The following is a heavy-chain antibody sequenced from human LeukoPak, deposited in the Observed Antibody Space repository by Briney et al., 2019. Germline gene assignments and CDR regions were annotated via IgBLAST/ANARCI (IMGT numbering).Heavy chain of an antibody. D-gene: IGHD3-10*01. Sequence: GGSLRLSCAASGFTFSNYWMTWVRQAPGKGLEWVSNIKQDGSERDYVDSVKGRFTISRDDTKNSLYLQMNSLRAEDTAVYYCARGITMANWGQGTLVTVSS. CDR2: IKQDGSER. V-gene: IGHV3-7*04. CDR3: ARGITMAN. CDR1: GFTFSNYW. J-gene: IGHJ4*02.